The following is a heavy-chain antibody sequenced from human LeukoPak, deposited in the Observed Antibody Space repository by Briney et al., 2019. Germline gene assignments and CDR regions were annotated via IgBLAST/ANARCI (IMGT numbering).Heavy chain of an antibody. D-gene: IGHD2-2*01. CDR1: GGSISSGDYY. Sequence: PSQTLSLTCTVSGGSISSGDYYWSWFRQPPGKGLEWIGYIYYSGSTYYNPSLKSRVTISVDTSKNQFSLKLSSVTAADTAVYYCAGLLGYCSSTSCPNWFDPWGQGTLVTVSS. CDR3: AGLLGYCSSTSCPNWFDP. J-gene: IGHJ5*02. V-gene: IGHV4-30-4*08. CDR2: IYYSGST.